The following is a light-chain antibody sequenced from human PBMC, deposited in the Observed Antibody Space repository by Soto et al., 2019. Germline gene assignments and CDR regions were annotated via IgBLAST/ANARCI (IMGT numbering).Light chain of an antibody. J-gene: IGKJ2*01. CDR3: QQYGVSPVYA. CDR1: ESVSITY. V-gene: IGKV3-20*01. CDR2: GGF. Sequence: EIVLTQSPGTLPLSPGESATLSCRASESVSITYLAWYQQKPGQAPRLLIYGGFNRATGIPDRFSGSGSGTDFTLTINRLEPEDFAGYFCKCQQYGVSPVYAFGQGNKVDIK.